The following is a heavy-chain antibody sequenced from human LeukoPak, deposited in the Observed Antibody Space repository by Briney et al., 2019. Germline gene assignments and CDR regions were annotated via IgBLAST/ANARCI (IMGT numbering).Heavy chain of an antibody. CDR1: GGSFSGYY. V-gene: IGHV4-34*01. D-gene: IGHD6-13*01. CDR3: ATRQGILTRAAAGPYFDY. CDR2: INHSGST. J-gene: IGHJ4*02. Sequence: SETLSLTCAVYGGSFSGYYWSWIRQPPGKGLEWIGEINHSGSTNYNPSLKSRVTISVDTSKNQFSLKLSSVTAADTAVYYCATRQGILTRAAAGPYFDYWGQGTLVTVSS.